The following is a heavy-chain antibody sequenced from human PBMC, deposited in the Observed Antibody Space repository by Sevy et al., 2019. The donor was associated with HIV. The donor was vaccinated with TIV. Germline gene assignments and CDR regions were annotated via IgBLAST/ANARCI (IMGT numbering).Heavy chain of an antibody. D-gene: IGHD4-17*01. CDR3: INGDLDY. J-gene: IGHJ4*02. CDR2: IRSKGNSYAT. CDR1: GFTFSDST. V-gene: IGHV3-73*01. Sequence: GGSLRLSCAASGFTFSDSTMHWVRQASGKGLEWVGRIRSKGNSYATAYAGSLIGRFTISRDDSKNTAYLQMNSLKTEDTAVYYCINGDLDYWGRGTLVTVSS.